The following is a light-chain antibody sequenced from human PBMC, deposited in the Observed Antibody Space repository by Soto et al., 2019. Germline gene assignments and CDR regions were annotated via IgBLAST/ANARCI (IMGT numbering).Light chain of an antibody. Sequence: QSVLTQPAPVSGSPGQSITISCTRTSSDVGGYKYVSWYQQHPDKAPKLIIFEVSNRPSGISSRFSGSKSGNTASLTISGLQAEDEADYYCASYTSSSTSVIFGRGTKVTVL. J-gene: IGLJ2*01. V-gene: IGLV2-14*01. CDR2: EVS. CDR3: ASYTSSSTSVI. CDR1: SSDVGGYKY.